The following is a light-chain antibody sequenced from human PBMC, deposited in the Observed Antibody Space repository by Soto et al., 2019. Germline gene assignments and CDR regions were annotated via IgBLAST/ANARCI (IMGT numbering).Light chain of an antibody. Sequence: SWAPGQRVTISCTGTNSNIGTGFHVNWYQQLPGTAPRLLIYADNIRPSGVPDRFSGSKSDTSASLAITGLQSEDEADYYCQSYDSRVIGMVFGGGTKLTVL. CDR1: NSNIGTGFH. CDR2: ADN. CDR3: QSYDSRVIGMV. V-gene: IGLV1-40*01. J-gene: IGLJ2*01.